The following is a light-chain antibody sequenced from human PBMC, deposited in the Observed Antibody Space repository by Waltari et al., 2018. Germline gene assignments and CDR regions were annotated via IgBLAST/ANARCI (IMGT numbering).Light chain of an antibody. V-gene: IGKV3-20*01. CDR2: AAS. J-gene: IGKJ4*01. Sequence: EIVLTQSPATLSLSPGERAALSCRASQSISNFFVWYQQKPGQAPRLLIYAASSRAPGVPDRFSGSGSGTDFTLTISRLEPEDSAVYYCQQYDGSVVTFGGGTKVEIK. CDR3: QQYDGSVVT. CDR1: QSISNF.